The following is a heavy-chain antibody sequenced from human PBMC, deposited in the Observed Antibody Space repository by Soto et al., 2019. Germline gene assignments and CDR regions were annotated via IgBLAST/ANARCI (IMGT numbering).Heavy chain of an antibody. CDR3: AKFEGGVSGPVDY. Sequence: LRLSCAASGFTFSSCAMRWVRQAPGKGLEWVSGISGGGKNTYYADSVQGRIAISRDNSKNTLYLQMNSLRVEDTAVYYCAKFEGGVSGPVDYWGQGTLVTVSS. CDR1: GFTFSSCA. D-gene: IGHD1-26*01. V-gene: IGHV3-23*01. CDR2: ISGGGKNT. J-gene: IGHJ4*02.